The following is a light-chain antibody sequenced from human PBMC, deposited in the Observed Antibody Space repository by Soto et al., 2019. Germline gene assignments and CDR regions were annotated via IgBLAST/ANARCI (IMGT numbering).Light chain of an antibody. V-gene: IGKV3-11*01. CDR2: DAS. CDR3: QQRNNWPPIT. Sequence: EVVLTQSPATLSLSPGERATLSCRASRGVRSYLAWYQQKPGQAPRLLIYDASTRATGIPARFSGSGSETDFTLTITSLEPEDFAVYYCQQRNNWPPITFGQGTRLEIK. CDR1: RGVRSY. J-gene: IGKJ5*01.